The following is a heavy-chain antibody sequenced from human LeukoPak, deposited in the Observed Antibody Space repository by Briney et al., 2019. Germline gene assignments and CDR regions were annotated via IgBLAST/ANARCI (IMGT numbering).Heavy chain of an antibody. J-gene: IGHJ3*02. Sequence: SETLSLXCTVSRGSISNYYWSWIRQPAGKGLEWIGRIYTSGSTNYNPSLKSRVTMSVDTSKNQFSLKLSSVTAADTAVYYCARYEQQDAFDIWGQGTMVTVSS. V-gene: IGHV4-4*07. CDR1: RGSISNYY. CDR3: ARYEQQDAFDI. CDR2: IYTSGST. D-gene: IGHD6-13*01.